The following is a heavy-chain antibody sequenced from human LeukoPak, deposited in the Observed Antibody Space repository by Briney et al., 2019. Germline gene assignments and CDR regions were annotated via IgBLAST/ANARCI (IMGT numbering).Heavy chain of an antibody. CDR2: FGPEDGET. CDR1: GYTLTELS. CDR3: ATVFYYDSSGYELDY. V-gene: IGHV1-24*01. Sequence: GASVKVSCKVSGYTLTELSMHWVRQAPGKGLEWMGGFGPEDGETIYAQKFQGRVTMTEDTSTDTAYMELSSLRSEDTAVYYCATVFYYDSSGYELDYWGQGTLVTVSS. D-gene: IGHD3-22*01. J-gene: IGHJ4*02.